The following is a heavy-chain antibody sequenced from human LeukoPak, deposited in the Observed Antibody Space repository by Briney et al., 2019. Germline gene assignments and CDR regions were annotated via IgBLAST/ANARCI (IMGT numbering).Heavy chain of an antibody. CDR1: GFTFSSYW. V-gene: IGHV3-7*01. D-gene: IGHD6-13*01. CDR2: IKIDGSEK. CDR3: ARESSSSWYYFDY. Sequence: GGSLRLSCAASGFTFSSYWMSWVRQAPGKGLEWVANIKIDGSEKYYVDSVEGRFTISRDNAKNSLYLQMNSLRAEDTAVYYCARESSSSWYYFDYWGQGTLVTVSS. J-gene: IGHJ4*02.